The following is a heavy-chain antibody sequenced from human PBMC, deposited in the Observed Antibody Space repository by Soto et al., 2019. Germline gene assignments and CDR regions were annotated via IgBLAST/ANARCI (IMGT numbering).Heavy chain of an antibody. CDR3: ARGKDYGDYVEGYFDY. CDR2: INHSGST. V-gene: IGHV4-34*01. CDR1: GGSFSGYY. Sequence: QVQLQQWGAGLLKPSETLSLTCAVYGGSFSGYYWSWIRQPPGKGLEWIGEINHSGSTNYNPSLKSRVTISVDTSKNHFSLKLSSVTAADTAVYYCARGKDYGDYVEGYFDYWGQGTLVTVSS. J-gene: IGHJ4*02. D-gene: IGHD4-17*01.